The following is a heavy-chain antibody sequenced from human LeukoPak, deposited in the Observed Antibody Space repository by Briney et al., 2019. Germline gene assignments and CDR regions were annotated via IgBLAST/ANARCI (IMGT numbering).Heavy chain of an antibody. CDR1: GFTVSSNY. V-gene: IGHV3-23*01. Sequence: GGSLRLSCVVSGFTVSSNYMSWVRQAPGKGLEWVSAISGSGGSTYYADSVKGRFTISRDNSKNTLYLQMNSLRAEDTAVYYCAKEGITGTTDYWGQGTLVTVSS. CDR2: ISGSGGST. J-gene: IGHJ4*02. CDR3: AKEGITGTTDY. D-gene: IGHD1-20*01.